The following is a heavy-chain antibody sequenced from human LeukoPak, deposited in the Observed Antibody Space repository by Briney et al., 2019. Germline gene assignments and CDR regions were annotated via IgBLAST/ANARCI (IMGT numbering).Heavy chain of an antibody. CDR3: AKGGFSGYDSSNWFDP. D-gene: IGHD5-12*01. V-gene: IGHV3-30-3*01. CDR2: ISYDGSNK. Sequence: GRSLRLSCAASGFTFSSYAMHWVRQAPGKGLEWVAVISYDGSNKYYADSVKGRFTISRDNSKNTLYLQMNSLRAEDTAVYYCAKGGFSGYDSSNWFDPWGQGTLVTVSS. J-gene: IGHJ5*02. CDR1: GFTFSSYA.